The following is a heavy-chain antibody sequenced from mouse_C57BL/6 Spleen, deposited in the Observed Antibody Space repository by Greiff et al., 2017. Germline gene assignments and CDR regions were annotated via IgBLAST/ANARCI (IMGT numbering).Heavy chain of an antibody. Sequence: VQLQQSGAELMKPGASVKLSCKATGYTFTGYWIEWVKQRPGHGLEWIGEILPGSGSTNYNEKFKGKATFTADTSSNTAYMQLSSLTTEDSAIYFRGRGGILYGNPEAWFAYWGQGTLVTVSA. D-gene: IGHD2-1*01. J-gene: IGHJ3*01. CDR2: ILPGSGST. V-gene: IGHV1-9*01. CDR3: GRGGILYGNPEAWFAY. CDR1: GYTFTGYW.